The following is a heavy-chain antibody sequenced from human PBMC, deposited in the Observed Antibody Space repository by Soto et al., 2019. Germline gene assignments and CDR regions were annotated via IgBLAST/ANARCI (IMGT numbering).Heavy chain of an antibody. CDR1: GFTFSSYW. V-gene: IGHV3-7*05. D-gene: IGHD2-15*01. J-gene: IGHJ6*02. CDR3: ARGGPFPIVVVVAARFVDV. CDR2: IKQDGSEK. Sequence: EVQLVESGGGLVQPGGSLRLSCAASGFTFSSYWMSWVRQAPGKGLEWVANIKQDGSEKYYVDSVKGRFTISRDNAKNSLYLQMNSLRAEDTAVYYCARGGPFPIVVVVAARFVDVWGQGTTVTVSS.